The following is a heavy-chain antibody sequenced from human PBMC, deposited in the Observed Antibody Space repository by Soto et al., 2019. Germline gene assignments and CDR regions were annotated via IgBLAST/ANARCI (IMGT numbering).Heavy chain of an antibody. V-gene: IGHV3-33*01. J-gene: IGHJ4*02. CDR2: IWYDGSNK. Sequence: GGSLRLSCAASGFTFSSYGMHWVRQAPGKGLEWVAVIWYDGSNKYYADSVKGRFTISRDNSKNTLYLQMNSLRAEDTAVYYCAREVKAVAATFDYWGQGTLVTVSS. CDR3: AREVKAVAATFDY. D-gene: IGHD6-19*01. CDR1: GFTFSSYG.